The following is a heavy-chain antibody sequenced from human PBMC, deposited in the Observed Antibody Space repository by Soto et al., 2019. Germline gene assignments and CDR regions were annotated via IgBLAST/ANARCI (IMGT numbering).Heavy chain of an antibody. CDR2: INTANGNT. Sequence: GASVKVSCTASGYTFTNYAVHWVRQAPGQRLEWMGWINTANGNTRYSQKFQGRVTITRDTSASTAYMELSSLRSEDTAVYYCAKDGALVTTPRNWFDPWGQGTLVTVSS. CDR3: AKDGALVTTPRNWFDP. V-gene: IGHV1-3*04. J-gene: IGHJ5*02. CDR1: GYTFTNYA. D-gene: IGHD3-9*01.